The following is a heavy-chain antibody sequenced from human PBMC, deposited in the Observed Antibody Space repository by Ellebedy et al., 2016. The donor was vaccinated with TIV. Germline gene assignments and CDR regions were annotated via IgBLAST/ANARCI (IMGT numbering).Heavy chain of an antibody. Sequence: SETLSLXXAVSGGTISSGGYSWSWIRQPSGKGLEWIGYNYHSGSTYYNQSLKSRVTISVDRSKNQFSLKLSSVTAADTAVYYCAGEVVAPTRTSHAFDIWGQGTMVTVSS. D-gene: IGHD2-15*01. V-gene: IGHV4-30-2*01. CDR1: GGTISSGGYS. CDR3: AGEVVAPTRTSHAFDI. CDR2: NYHSGST. J-gene: IGHJ3*02.